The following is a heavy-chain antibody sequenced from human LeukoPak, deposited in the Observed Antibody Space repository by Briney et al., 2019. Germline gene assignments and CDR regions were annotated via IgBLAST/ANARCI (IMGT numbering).Heavy chain of an antibody. D-gene: IGHD3/OR15-3a*01. Sequence: WASVKVSCKASGYTFTSYDMSRGREATGQGLEWMGWMNPNSGNTGYAQKFQGRVTMTKNPSINTAYMELSSLRSEDTAVYYCARALSWTTESYYYMDVWGKGTTVTVSS. CDR1: GYTFTSYD. CDR2: MNPNSGNT. J-gene: IGHJ6*03. CDR3: ARALSWTTESYYYMDV. V-gene: IGHV1-8*01.